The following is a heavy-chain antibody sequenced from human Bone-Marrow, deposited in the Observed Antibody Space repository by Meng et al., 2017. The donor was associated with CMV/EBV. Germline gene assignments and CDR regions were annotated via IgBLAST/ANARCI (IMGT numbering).Heavy chain of an antibody. CDR3: ARVTTLYYYYGMDV. CDR2: ISSSSSTI. CDR1: GFTFSSYS. Sequence: ESLKISCAASGFTFSSYSMNWVRQAPGKGLEWVSYISSSSSTIYYADSVKGRFTISRDNAKNSLYLQMNSLRAEDTAVYYCARVTTLYYYYGMDVWGQGTTVTVSS. V-gene: IGHV3-48*04. D-gene: IGHD4-11*01. J-gene: IGHJ6*02.